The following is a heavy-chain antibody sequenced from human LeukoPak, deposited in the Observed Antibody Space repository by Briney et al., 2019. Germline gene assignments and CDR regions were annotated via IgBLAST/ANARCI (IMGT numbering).Heavy chain of an antibody. Sequence: PGGSLRLSCAASGFTFSTYSMNWVRQAPGKGLEWVPSISSSGSYIYYADSVKGRFTISRDDAKNSLYLQMNSLRAEDTAVYYCARDRGGSGWYDYWGQGTLVTVSS. V-gene: IGHV3-21*01. CDR1: GFTFSTYS. CDR2: ISSSGSYI. CDR3: ARDRGGSGWYDY. D-gene: IGHD6-19*01. J-gene: IGHJ4*02.